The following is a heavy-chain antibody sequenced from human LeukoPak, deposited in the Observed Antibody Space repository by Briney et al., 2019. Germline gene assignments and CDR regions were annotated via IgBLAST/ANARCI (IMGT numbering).Heavy chain of an antibody. CDR3: ARDSVNYYDSSGYYHDAFDI. J-gene: IGHJ3*02. D-gene: IGHD3-22*01. V-gene: IGHV1-69*13. CDR2: IIPIFGTA. Sequence: ASVKVSCKASGGTFSSYAIGWVRQAPGQGLGWMGGIIPIFGTANYAQKFQGRVTITADESTSTAYMELSSLRSEDTAVYYCARDSVNYYDSSGYYHDAFDIWGQGTMVTVSS. CDR1: GGTFSSYA.